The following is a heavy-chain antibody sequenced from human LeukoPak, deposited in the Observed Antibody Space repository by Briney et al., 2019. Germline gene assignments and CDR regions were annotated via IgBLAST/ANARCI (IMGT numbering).Heavy chain of an antibody. D-gene: IGHD6-6*01. J-gene: IGHJ4*02. CDR1: GYSISSGYY. V-gene: IGHV4-38-2*01. CDR2: IYHSGST. CDR3: ARSQEGSSSDCDFDY. Sequence: PSETLSLTCAVSGYSISSGYYWGWIRQPPGKGLEWIGSIYHSGSTYYNPSLKSRVTISVDTSKNQFSLKLSSVTAADTAVYYCARSQEGSSSDCDFDYWGQGTVVTVSS.